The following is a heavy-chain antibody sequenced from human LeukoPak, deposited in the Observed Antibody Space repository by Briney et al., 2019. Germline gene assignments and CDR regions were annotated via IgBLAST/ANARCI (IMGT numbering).Heavy chain of an antibody. CDR2: ISGSGGST. J-gene: IGHJ4*02. CDR3: AKGYYGDYYFDY. CDR1: GFNLSTYS. V-gene: IGHV3-23*01. Sequence: GGSLRLSCVASGFNLSTYSLNWVRQAPGKGLEWVSAISGSGGSTYYADSVKGRFTISRDNSKNTLYLQMNSLRAEDTAVYYCAKGYYGDYYFDYWGQGTLVTVSS. D-gene: IGHD4-17*01.